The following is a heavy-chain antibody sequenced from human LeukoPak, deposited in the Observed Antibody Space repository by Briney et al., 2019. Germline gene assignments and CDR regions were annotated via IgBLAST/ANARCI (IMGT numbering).Heavy chain of an antibody. V-gene: IGHV3-7*01. CDR2: IKGDGSEK. CDR3: AELGITMIGGV. CDR1: GFTFSSYW. D-gene: IGHD3-10*02. J-gene: IGHJ6*04. Sequence: GGSLRLSCAASGFTFSSYWMTWVRQAPGKGLEWVGNIKGDGSEKYYVDSVKGRFTISRDNAKNSLYLQMNSLRAEDTAVYYCAELGITMIGGVWGKGTTVTISS.